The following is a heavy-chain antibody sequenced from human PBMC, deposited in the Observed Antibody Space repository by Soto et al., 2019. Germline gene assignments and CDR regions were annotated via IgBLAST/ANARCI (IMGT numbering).Heavy chain of an antibody. V-gene: IGHV1-18*01. CDR2: ISAYNGNT. CDR3: ARDNYDFWSGYYDAYYYGMDV. J-gene: IGHJ6*02. CDR1: GYTFTSYG. Sequence: ASVKVSCKASGYTFTSYGISWVRQAPGQGLEWMGWISAYNGNTNYAQKLQGRVTMTTDTSTSTAYMELRSLRSDDTAVYYCARDNYDFWSGYYDAYYYGMDVWGQGTTVTVSS. D-gene: IGHD3-3*01.